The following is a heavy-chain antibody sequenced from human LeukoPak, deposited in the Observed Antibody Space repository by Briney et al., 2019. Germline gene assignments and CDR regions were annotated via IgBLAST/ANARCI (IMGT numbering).Heavy chain of an antibody. CDR2: ISAYNGNT. Sequence: ASVKVSCQASGYTFTSYGISWVRQAPGQGPAWMGWISAYNGNTNYAQKLQGRVTMTTDTSTSTAYMELRSLRSDDTAVYYCARDLGYCSGGSCYNWFDPWGQGTLVTVSS. CDR3: ARDLGYCSGGSCYNWFDP. J-gene: IGHJ5*02. V-gene: IGHV1-18*01. D-gene: IGHD2-15*01. CDR1: GYTFTSYG.